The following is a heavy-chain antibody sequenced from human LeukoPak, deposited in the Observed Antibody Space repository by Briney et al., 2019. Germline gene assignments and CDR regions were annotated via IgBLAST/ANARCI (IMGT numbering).Heavy chain of an antibody. V-gene: IGHV5-51*01. CDR3: ARLSAVPRGEFDY. CDR2: IYPGDSDT. J-gene: IGHJ4*02. D-gene: IGHD3-16*01. CDR1: GYSFSSYW. Sequence: GESLKISCKGSGYSFSSYWIVWVRQMAGKGLEWMGIIYPGDSDTRYSPSFQGQVTISADKSISTASLQWSSLKASDTAMYYCARLSAVPRGEFDYWGQGTLVTVSS.